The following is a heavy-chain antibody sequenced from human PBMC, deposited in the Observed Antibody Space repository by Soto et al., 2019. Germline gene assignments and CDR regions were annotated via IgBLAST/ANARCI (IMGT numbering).Heavy chain of an antibody. CDR3: AKDLDDYSSAIDF. CDR2: INTLSSAI. J-gene: IGHJ4*02. D-gene: IGHD4-4*01. V-gene: IGHV3-11*01. Sequence: GGSLRLSCAGSGFTFSDYYMTWIRQAPGKGLEWVSYINTLSSAIYYADPVKGRFTISRDNSKNTLYLEMNSLRAEDTAVYYCAKDLDDYSSAIDFWGQGTLVTVSS. CDR1: GFTFSDYY.